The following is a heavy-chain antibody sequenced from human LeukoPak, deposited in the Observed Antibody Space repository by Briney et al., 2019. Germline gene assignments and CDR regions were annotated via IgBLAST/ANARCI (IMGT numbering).Heavy chain of an antibody. CDR1: GGSISSGGYS. V-gene: IGHV4-30-2*01. J-gene: IGHJ4*02. CDR2: IYHSGST. Sequence: SETLSLTCAVSGGSISSGGYSWSWIRQPPGKGLEWIGYIYHSGSTYYNPSLKSRVTISGDTSKNQFSLNLNSVTAADTAVYYCASTRSGWAFDYWGQGTLVTVSS. CDR3: ASTRSGWAFDY. D-gene: IGHD6-19*01.